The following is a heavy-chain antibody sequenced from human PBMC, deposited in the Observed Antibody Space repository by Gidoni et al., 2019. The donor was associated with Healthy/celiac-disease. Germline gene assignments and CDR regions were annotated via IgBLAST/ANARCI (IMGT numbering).Heavy chain of an antibody. D-gene: IGHD4-4*01. Sequence: QFLLQESGPGLLKPSHILSLSCSFPRRSISSGGYYWSWIRQHPGKGLEWFGYIYCSGSTYYNPTLKSRVTISVDTSKNQFSQKLSAVTAADTAVYYCATRGPDSDFDYWGQGTLVTVSS. V-gene: IGHV4-31*03. CDR2: IYCSGST. CDR1: RRSISSGGYY. CDR3: ATRGPDSDFDY. J-gene: IGHJ4*02.